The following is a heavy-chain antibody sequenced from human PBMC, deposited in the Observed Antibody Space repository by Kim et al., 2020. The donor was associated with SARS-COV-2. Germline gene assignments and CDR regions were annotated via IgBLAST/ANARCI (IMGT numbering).Heavy chain of an antibody. CDR2: IKSKTDGGTT. V-gene: IGHV3-15*01. CDR1: GFTFSNAW. Sequence: GGSLRLSCAASGFTFSNAWMSWVRQAPGKGLEWVGRIKSKTDGGTTDYAAPVKGRFTISRDDSKNTLYLQMNSLKTEDTAVYYCTTQALLVVPKGHWGSKYFDLWGRGTLVTVSS. CDR3: TTQALLVVPKGHWGSKYFDL. J-gene: IGHJ2*01. D-gene: IGHD3-22*01.